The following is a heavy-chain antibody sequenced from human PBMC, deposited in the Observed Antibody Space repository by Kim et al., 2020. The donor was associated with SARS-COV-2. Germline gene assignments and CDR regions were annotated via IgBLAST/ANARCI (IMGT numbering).Heavy chain of an antibody. J-gene: IGHJ6*03. CDR1: GGSISSYY. CDR3: ARERGDDFWSSYYYYYYYMDV. V-gene: IGHV4-59*01. Sequence: SETLSLTCTVSGGSISSYYWSWIRQPPGKGLEWIGYIYYSGSTNYNPSLKSRVTMSVDTSKNQFSLKLSSVTAADTAVYYCARERGDDFWSSYYYYYYYMDVWGKGTTVTVS. D-gene: IGHD3-3*01. CDR2: IYYSGST.